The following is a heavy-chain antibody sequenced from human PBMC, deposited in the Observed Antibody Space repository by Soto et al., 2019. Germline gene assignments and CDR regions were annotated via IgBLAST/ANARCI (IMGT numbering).Heavy chain of an antibody. CDR3: AVTESSSCFPWCLEF. D-gene: IGHD6-13*01. CDR2: FYDSGST. V-gene: IGHV4-59*01. Sequence: SETLSLTCTVSGDSISSYYWTWIRQPPGKGLEWIGYFYDSGSTNYNPSLKSRVIISADASKTQSSLKLSSVTAADTAVYYCAVTESSSCFPWCLEFWGQGTPVTVSS. CDR1: GDSISSYY. J-gene: IGHJ1*01.